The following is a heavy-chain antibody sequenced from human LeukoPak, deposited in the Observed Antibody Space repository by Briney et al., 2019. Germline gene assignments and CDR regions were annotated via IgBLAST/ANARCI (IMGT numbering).Heavy chain of an antibody. CDR1: GFTFSSYW. CDR3: ARATLAWYYYDSSGCPYFDY. CDR2: IKQDGSEK. Sequence: PGGSLRLSCAASGFTFSSYWMSWVRQAPGKGLEWVANIKQDGSEKYYVDSVKGRFTISRDNAKNSLYLQMNSLRAEDTAVYYCARATLAWYYYDSSGCPYFDYWGQGTLVTVSS. V-gene: IGHV3-7*01. J-gene: IGHJ4*02. D-gene: IGHD3-22*01.